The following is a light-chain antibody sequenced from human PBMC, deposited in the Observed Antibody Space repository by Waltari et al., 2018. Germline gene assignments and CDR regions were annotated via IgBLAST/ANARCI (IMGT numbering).Light chain of an antibody. CDR1: ALPNRY. CDR2: KDT. V-gene: IGLV3-25*03. CDR3: QSTDSSAVYVV. Sequence: SYELTQPPSVSVSPGQTARITCSGDALPNRYAYWYQQKPGRAPILLIYKDTGRSSRIPGRFSGSTSGTTVTLTITGVQAEDEADYYCQSTDSSAVYVVFGGGTKLTVL. J-gene: IGLJ2*01.